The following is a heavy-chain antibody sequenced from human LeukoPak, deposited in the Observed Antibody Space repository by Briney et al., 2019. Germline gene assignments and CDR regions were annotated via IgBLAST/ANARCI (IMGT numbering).Heavy chain of an antibody. CDR3: ASAGYSYGRFDY. CDR1: GFTFSSYE. V-gene: IGHV3-48*03. J-gene: IGHJ4*02. D-gene: IGHD5-18*01. Sequence: GGSLRLSXAASGFTFSSYEMNWVRQAPGKGLEWVSYISSSGSTIYYADSVKGRFTISRDNAKNSLYLQMNSLRAEDTAVYYCASAGYSYGRFDYWGQGTLVTVSS. CDR2: ISSSGSTI.